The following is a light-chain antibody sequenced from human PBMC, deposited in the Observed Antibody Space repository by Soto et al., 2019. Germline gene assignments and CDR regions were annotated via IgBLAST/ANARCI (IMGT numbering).Light chain of an antibody. CDR1: QSVGGTF. CDR2: GAS. V-gene: IGKV3-20*01. J-gene: IGKJ2*01. CDR3: QLYGSSPPYI. Sequence: EIVLTQPPGTLSLSPGEGATLSCRASQSVGGTFLAWYQQKGGQAPRLLIHGASNRATGIPDRFSGSGSGTDFTLTISRLEPEDFAVYYCQLYGSSPPYIFGPGTKVDIK.